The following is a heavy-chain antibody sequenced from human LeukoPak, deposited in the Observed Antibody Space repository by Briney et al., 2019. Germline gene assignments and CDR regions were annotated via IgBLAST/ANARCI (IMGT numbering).Heavy chain of an antibody. D-gene: IGHD3-22*01. J-gene: IGHJ3*02. V-gene: IGHV1-69*13. CDR1: GGTFSSYA. CDR3: ARPPSRYYDSSGSMGAFDI. CDR2: IIPIFGTA. Sequence: SVKVSCKASGGTFSSYAISWVRQAPGQGLGWMGGIIPIFGTANYAQKFQGRVTITADESTSTAYMELSSLRSEDTAVYYCARPPSRYYDSSGSMGAFDIWGQGTMVTVSS.